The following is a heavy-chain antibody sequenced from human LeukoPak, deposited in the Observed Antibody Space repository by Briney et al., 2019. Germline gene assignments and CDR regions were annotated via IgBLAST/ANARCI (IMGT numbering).Heavy chain of an antibody. CDR1: GGSISSYY. CDR3: ARGGYIYALPASYSYYYMDI. Sequence: SETLSLTCTVFGGSISSYYWSWIRQPPGKGLEWIGYIYHSGGTNYNPSLQSRVTISVDTSNNQLSLKLSSVTAADTAVYYCARGGYIYALPASYSYYYMDIWGKGTTVTVSS. CDR2: IYHSGGT. J-gene: IGHJ6*03. D-gene: IGHD5-18*01. V-gene: IGHV4-59*01.